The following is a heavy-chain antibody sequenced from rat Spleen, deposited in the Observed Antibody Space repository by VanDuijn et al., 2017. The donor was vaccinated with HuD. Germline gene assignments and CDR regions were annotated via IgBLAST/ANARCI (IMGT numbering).Heavy chain of an antibody. V-gene: IGHV5-7*01. CDR3: VRHVDY. Sequence: EVQLVESGGGLVQPGRSLKLSCAASGFTFSDYNMAWVRQAPKKGLEWVATIRSDGSSTYYRDSVKGRFTISRDNAKSTLYLQMNNLRSEDTATYYCVRHVDYWGQGVMVTVSS. CDR1: GFTFSDYN. CDR2: IRSDGSST. J-gene: IGHJ2*01.